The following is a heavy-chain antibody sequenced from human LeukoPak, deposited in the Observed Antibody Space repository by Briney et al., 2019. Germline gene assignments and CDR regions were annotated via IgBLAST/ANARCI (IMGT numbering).Heavy chain of an antibody. Sequence: GGSLRLSCAAAGFSFSSYVMHWVRQAPGKGLEWVAVISYDGGNKYYADSVKGRFTISRDNSKNTLYLQVSSLRAEDTAVYYCARDRWYDGSGYIAAFDYWGQGTLVTVS. J-gene: IGHJ4*02. CDR3: ARDRWYDGSGYIAAFDY. D-gene: IGHD3-22*01. CDR2: ISYDGGNK. V-gene: IGHV3-30-3*01. CDR1: GFSFSSYV.